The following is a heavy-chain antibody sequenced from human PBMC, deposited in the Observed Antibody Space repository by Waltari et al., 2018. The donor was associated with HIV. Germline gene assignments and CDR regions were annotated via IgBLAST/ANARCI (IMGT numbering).Heavy chain of an antibody. CDR1: GFTFGVYF. CDR2: IRSKAYGGTT. V-gene: IGHV3-49*03. Sequence: EVQLVESGGGLVQPGRSLRLSCPASGFTFGVYFMSWFRQAPGKGLEWVGFIRSKAYGGTTEYAASVKGRFTISRDDSKSIAYLQMNSLKTEDTAVYYCTRDGLYYDFWSGYPGYWGQGTLVTVSS. CDR3: TRDGLYYDFWSGYPGY. D-gene: IGHD3-3*01. J-gene: IGHJ4*02.